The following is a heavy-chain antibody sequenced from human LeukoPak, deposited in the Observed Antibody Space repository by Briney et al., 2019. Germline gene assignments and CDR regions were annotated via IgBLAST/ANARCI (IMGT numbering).Heavy chain of an antibody. CDR2: ISSSGSTI. V-gene: IGHV3-48*03. J-gene: IGHJ6*04. CDR1: GFTFSSYE. Sequence: GGSLRLSCAASGFTFSSYEMNWVRQAPGKGVEWVSYISSSGSTIYYADSVKGRFTISRDNAKNSLYLQMNSLRAEDTAVYYCARDLPGELFYYYYGMDVWGKGTTVTVSS. CDR3: ARDLPGELFYYYYGMDV. D-gene: IGHD3-10*01.